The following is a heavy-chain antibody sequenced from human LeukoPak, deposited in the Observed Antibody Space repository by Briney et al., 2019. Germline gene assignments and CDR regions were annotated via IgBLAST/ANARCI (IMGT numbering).Heavy chain of an antibody. CDR3: AKGKYDFWSGYSVAFDY. CDR2: ISWNSSNI. Sequence: PGGSLRLSCAASGFNFQDFAMHWVRQAPGKGLEWVSGISWNSSNIDYADSVKGRFTISRDNAKNSQHLQMNNLRPEDTALYYCAKGKYDFWSGYSVAFDYWGQGIPVTVSS. J-gene: IGHJ4*02. D-gene: IGHD3/OR15-3a*01. V-gene: IGHV3-9*01. CDR1: GFNFQDFA.